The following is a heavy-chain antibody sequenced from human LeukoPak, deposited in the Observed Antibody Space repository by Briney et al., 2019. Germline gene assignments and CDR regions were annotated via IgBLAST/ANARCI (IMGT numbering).Heavy chain of an antibody. V-gene: IGHV3-9*01. D-gene: IGHD5-12*01. CDR2: ISWNSGSI. CDR3: ASFATTFDY. J-gene: IGHJ4*02. Sequence: AGGSLRLSCAASGFTFDDYAMHWVRQAPGKGLEWVSGISWNSGSIGYADSVKGRFTISRDNAKNSLYLQMNSLRAEDTALYYCASFATTFDYWGQGTLVTVSS. CDR1: GFTFDDYA.